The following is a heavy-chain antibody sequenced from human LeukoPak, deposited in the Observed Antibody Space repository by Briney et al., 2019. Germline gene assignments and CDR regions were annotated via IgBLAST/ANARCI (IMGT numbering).Heavy chain of an antibody. D-gene: IGHD3-9*01. CDR2: INHSGST. CDR3: ARRLLRYFDWSQKGALPPRNAFDI. Sequence: SETLSLTCTVSGGSISTSNYYWSWIRQPPGKGLEWIGEINHSGSTNYNPSLKSRVTISVDTSKNQFSLKLSSVTAADTAVYYCARRLLRYFDWSQKGALPPRNAFDIWGQGTMVTVSS. V-gene: IGHV4-39*07. CDR1: GGSISTSNYY. J-gene: IGHJ3*02.